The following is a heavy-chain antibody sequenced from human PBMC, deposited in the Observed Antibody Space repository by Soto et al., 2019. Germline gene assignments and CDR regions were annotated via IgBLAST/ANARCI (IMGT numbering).Heavy chain of an antibody. V-gene: IGHV1-3*01. Sequence: GASVKVSCKASGHTFSNNLMHWVRQAPGQRLEWLGWINADNGDTKCSQKFQGRVTITRDTSARTTYMDLSSLRSEDTAVYYCARARYSSSSEILVPYYYMDVWGKGTTVTVSS. CDR2: INADNGDT. CDR1: GHTFSNNL. J-gene: IGHJ6*03. D-gene: IGHD6-6*01. CDR3: ARARYSSSSEILVPYYYMDV.